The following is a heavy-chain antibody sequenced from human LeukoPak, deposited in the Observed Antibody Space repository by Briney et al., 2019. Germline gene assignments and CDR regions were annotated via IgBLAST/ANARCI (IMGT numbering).Heavy chain of an antibody. CDR2: IIPILGIA. CDR3: ARESTIYCGGDCTFDY. D-gene: IGHD2-21*02. Sequence: ASVKVSCKASGGTFSSYAISWVRQAPGQGLEWMGRIIPILGIANYAQKFQGRVTITADKSTSTAYMELSSLRSEDTAVYYCARESTIYCGGDCTFDYWGQGTLVTVSS. CDR1: GGTFSSYA. V-gene: IGHV1-69*04. J-gene: IGHJ4*02.